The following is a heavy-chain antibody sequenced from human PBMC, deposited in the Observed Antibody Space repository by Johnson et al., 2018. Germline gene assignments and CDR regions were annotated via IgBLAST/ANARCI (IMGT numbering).Heavy chain of an antibody. D-gene: IGHD6-19*01. CDR2: INSDGSRT. CDR1: GFTFSTYW. V-gene: IGHV3-74*01. CDR3: AGSSGWTLDYYYGMDV. J-gene: IGHJ6*02. Sequence: VQLQESGGGLVQPGGSLRLSCAASGFTFSTYWMHWVRQAPGKGPVWVSRINSDGSRTSYADSVKGRSTISRDNAKNTLYLQMKSLRTEDTALYYCAGSSGWTLDYYYGMDVGGQGTTVTVSS.